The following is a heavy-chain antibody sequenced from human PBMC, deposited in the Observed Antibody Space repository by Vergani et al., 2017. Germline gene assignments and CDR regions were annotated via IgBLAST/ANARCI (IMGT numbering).Heavy chain of an antibody. V-gene: IGHV4-59*12. CDR2: IYYSGST. J-gene: IGHJ4*02. CDR1: GGSISSYY. Sequence: QVQLQESGPGLVKPSETLSLTCTVSGGSISSYYWSWIRQPPGKGLEWIGYIYYSGSTNYNPSLKSRVTISVDTSKNQFSLKLSSVTAADTAVYYCARDRGASGWYVIWGQGTLVTVSS. D-gene: IGHD6-19*01. CDR3: ARDRGASGWYVI.